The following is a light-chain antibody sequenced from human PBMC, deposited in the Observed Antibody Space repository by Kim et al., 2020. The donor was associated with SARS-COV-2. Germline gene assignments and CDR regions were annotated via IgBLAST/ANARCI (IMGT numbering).Light chain of an antibody. CDR3: QSYDSSLSAV. J-gene: IGLJ3*02. Sequence: GQRVTISCTGSSSNVGAYNDVYWYQKLPGTAPKLLIYGISNRPSGVSDRFSGSKSGTSASLAISGLQAEDEADYYCQSYDSSLSAVFGGGTQLTVL. V-gene: IGLV1-40*01. CDR1: SSNVGAYND. CDR2: GIS.